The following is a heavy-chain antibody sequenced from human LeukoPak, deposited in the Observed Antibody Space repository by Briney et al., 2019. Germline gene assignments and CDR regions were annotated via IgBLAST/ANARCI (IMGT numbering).Heavy chain of an antibody. J-gene: IGHJ4*02. D-gene: IGHD4-11*01. CDR2: IPSTSSYT. Sequence: GGSLRLSCVASGFTFSDYYMSWIRQAPGKGLEWVSYIPSTSSYTSYADSVKGRFTISRDNAKNSLYLQMNSLRAEDTAVYYCARGGGYSNYHFDYWGQGTLVTVSS. CDR1: GFTFSDYY. CDR3: ARGGGYSNYHFDY. V-gene: IGHV3-11*05.